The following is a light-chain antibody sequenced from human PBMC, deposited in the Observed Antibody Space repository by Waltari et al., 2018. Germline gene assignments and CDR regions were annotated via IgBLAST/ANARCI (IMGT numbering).Light chain of an antibody. Sequence: SYELTQPSSVSVSPGQTARITCSGGVLAKKYAWWFQQKPGQAPVLVIYKDTERPSGIPERISGSSSGTTVTLTISGAQVEDEADYYCYSAADSNLRVFGGGTRLTVL. J-gene: IGLJ2*01. CDR3: YSAADSNLRV. V-gene: IGLV3-27*01. CDR1: VLAKKY. CDR2: KDT.